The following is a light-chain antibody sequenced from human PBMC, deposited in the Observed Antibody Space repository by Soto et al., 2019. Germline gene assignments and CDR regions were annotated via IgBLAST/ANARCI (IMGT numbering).Light chain of an antibody. CDR1: SSNIGSNT. CDR2: SNN. CDR3: AAWDDSLNGPV. J-gene: IGLJ1*01. Sequence: QSVLTQPPSASGTPGQRGTISCSGSSSNIGSNTVNRYQQLPGTAPKLLIYSNNQRPSGVPDRFSGSKSGTSASLAISGLQSEDEADYYCAAWDDSLNGPVFGTGTKVTVL. V-gene: IGLV1-44*01.